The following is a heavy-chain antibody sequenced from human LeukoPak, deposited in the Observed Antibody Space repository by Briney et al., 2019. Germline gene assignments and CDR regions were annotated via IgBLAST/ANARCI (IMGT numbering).Heavy chain of an antibody. V-gene: IGHV4-59*01. CDR3: ARVGEMATIMDYYFDY. CDR2: IYYSGST. CDR1: GGSISSYY. D-gene: IGHD5-24*01. Sequence: SETLSLTCTVSGGSISSYYWSWIRQPPGEGLEWIGYIYYSGSTNYNPSLKSRVTISVDTSKNQFSLKLSSVTAADTAEYYCARVGEMATIMDYYFDYWGQGTLVTVSS. J-gene: IGHJ4*02.